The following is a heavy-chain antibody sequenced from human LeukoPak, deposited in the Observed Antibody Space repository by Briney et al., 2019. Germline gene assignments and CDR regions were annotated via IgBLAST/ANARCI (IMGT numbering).Heavy chain of an antibody. D-gene: IGHD6-6*01. CDR1: AFTLTSYS. CDR2: ISSSSSTI. J-gene: IGHJ4*02. Sequence: PGASLTPSHAPSAFTLTSYSMNSVRQAPGNGLEWVSYISSSSSTIYYADSVKGRFTISRDNAKNSLYLQMNSLRAEDTAVYYCARVDSSSSVDYWGQGTLVTVSS. V-gene: IGHV3-48*01. CDR3: ARVDSSSSVDY.